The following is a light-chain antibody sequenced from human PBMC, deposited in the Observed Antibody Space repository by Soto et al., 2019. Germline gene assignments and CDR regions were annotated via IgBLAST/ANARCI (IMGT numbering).Light chain of an antibody. CDR1: HDISTY. J-gene: IGKJ1*01. CDR3: QQSYTTPWT. V-gene: IGKV1-27*01. Sequence: DIQLTQSPSLLSASVGDRVTITCRASHDISTYLAWYQQKPGKAPKLLIYAASTLQSGVPSRFSGSGSGTDFTLTITSLQPEDFATYYCQQSYTTPWTFCQGTKVDIK. CDR2: AAS.